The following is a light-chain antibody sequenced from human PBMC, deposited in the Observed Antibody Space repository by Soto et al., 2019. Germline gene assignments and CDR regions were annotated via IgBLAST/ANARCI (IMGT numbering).Light chain of an antibody. CDR3: QHYHSYPWT. CDR1: QSISSW. J-gene: IGKJ1*01. Sequence: DIQMTQSPSTLSASVGDRVTITCRASQSISSWLAWYQQRPGKAPNLLIYKASSLESGVPSRFSGSGSGTEFTLNISSLQPDDFATYYCQHYHSYPWTFGQGTKVEI. CDR2: KAS. V-gene: IGKV1-5*03.